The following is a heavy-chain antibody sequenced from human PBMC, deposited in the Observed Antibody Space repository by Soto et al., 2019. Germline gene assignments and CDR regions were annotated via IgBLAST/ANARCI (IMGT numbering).Heavy chain of an antibody. CDR3: ARAPLGYRGYESGPWFEP. CDR2: IYHSGST. Sequence: SETLSLTCAVSVVSISSGGYSCSWIRQPPWKGLEWIGYIYHSGSTYYNPSLKSRVTISVDRSKNQFSLKLSSVTAADTAVYYCARAPLGYRGYESGPWFEPWGQGTLVIVSS. J-gene: IGHJ5*02. V-gene: IGHV4-30-2*01. CDR1: VVSISSGGYS. D-gene: IGHD5-12*01.